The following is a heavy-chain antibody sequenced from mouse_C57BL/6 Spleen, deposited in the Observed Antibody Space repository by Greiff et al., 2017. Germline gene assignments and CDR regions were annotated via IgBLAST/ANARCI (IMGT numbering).Heavy chain of an antibody. J-gene: IGHJ3*01. CDR3: TLWAWFAY. D-gene: IGHD4-1*01. CDR1: GFNIKDDY. CDR2: IDPENGDT. V-gene: IGHV14-4*01. Sequence: DVKLVESGAELVRPGASVKLSCTASGFNIKDDYMHWVKQRPEQGLEWIGWIDPENGDTEYASKFQGKATITADTSSNTAYLQLSSLTSEDTAVYYCTLWAWFAYWGQGTLVTVSA.